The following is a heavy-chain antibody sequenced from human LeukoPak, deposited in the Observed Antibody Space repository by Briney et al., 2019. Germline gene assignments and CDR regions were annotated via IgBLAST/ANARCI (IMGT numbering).Heavy chain of an antibody. V-gene: IGHV4-34*01. CDR3: ARHENYYGSGSYWRPIDY. D-gene: IGHD3-10*01. J-gene: IGHJ4*02. Sequence: TSETLSLTCAVYGGSFSGYYWSWIRQPPGKGLEWIGEINHSGSTNYNPSLKSRVPISVDTSKNQFSLKLSSVTAADTAAYYCARHENYYGSGSYWRPIDYWGQGTLVTVSS. CDR1: GGSFSGYY. CDR2: INHSGST.